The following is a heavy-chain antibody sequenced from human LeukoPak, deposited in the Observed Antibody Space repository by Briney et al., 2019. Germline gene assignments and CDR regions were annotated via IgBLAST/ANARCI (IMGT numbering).Heavy chain of an antibody. J-gene: IGHJ4*02. CDR2: IRYDVNNK. Sequence: PGGSLRLSCAASGFTFSSYGMDWVRQAPGKGLDWVAFIRYDVNNKDYADSVKGRFTISRDNSKNTLYLQMNSLRAEDTAVYYCANHYGGNPKYYFDYWGQGTLVTVSS. CDR3: ANHYGGNPKYYFDY. V-gene: IGHV3-30*02. CDR1: GFTFSSYG. D-gene: IGHD4-23*01.